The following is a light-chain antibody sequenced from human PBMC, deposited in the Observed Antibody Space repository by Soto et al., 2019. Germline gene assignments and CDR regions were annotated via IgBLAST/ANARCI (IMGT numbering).Light chain of an antibody. Sequence: QSALTQPASVSGSPGQSITISCTGTSSDVGGYNYVSWYQQHPGKAPKLMIYDVSYRPSGVSDRFSGSKSGNTAYLTISGLQSEDEADYYCDSYTSGSSYVFGTGTKVTVL. J-gene: IGLJ1*01. CDR1: SSDVGGYNY. V-gene: IGLV2-14*01. CDR3: DSYTSGSSYV. CDR2: DVS.